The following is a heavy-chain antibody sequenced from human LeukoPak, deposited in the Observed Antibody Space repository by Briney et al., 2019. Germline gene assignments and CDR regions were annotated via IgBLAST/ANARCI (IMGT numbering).Heavy chain of an antibody. CDR3: ARLTSSWYPYYYYMDV. J-gene: IGHJ6*03. CDR2: IYWDDNK. V-gene: IGHV2-5*02. Sequence: ESGPTLVKPTQTLTLTCTFSGFSLNTSEVGVAWVRQPPGKALEWLALIYWDDNKRYSPSLKSRFTITKDTSNNQVVLTMTNVGPVDTATYYCARLTSSWYPYYYYMDVWGKGTTVTVS. CDR1: GFSLNTSEVG. D-gene: IGHD6-13*01.